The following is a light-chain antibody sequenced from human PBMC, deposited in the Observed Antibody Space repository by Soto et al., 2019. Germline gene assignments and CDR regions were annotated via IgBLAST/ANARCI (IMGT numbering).Light chain of an antibody. CDR3: QQYQTWPRT. V-gene: IGKV3-15*01. CDR2: GAS. J-gene: IGKJ1*01. Sequence: EIVMTQSPVTLSVSPGERATLSCRASQTISSNLAWYQQKPGRAPRLLVYGASTRATGFPARFSGSGSGTEFTLTISSLQSEDVAIYYCQQYQTWPRTFGQGTKVDIK. CDR1: QTISSN.